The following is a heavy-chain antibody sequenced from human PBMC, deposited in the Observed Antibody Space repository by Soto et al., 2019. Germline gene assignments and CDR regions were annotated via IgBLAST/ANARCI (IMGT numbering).Heavy chain of an antibody. D-gene: IGHD6-6*01. J-gene: IGHJ4*02. Sequence: EVQLLESGGGLVQPGESLRLSCAASGFNFRSFAMNWVRQAPGKGLEWVSTISGGAATTYADSVKGRLTISRDNSKNTVSLQMNSLTAEHTAVYYCAKGSHIAARPFFFDSWGRGTLVTVSS. CDR2: ISGGAAT. V-gene: IGHV3-23*01. CDR1: GFNFRSFA. CDR3: AKGSHIAARPFFFDS.